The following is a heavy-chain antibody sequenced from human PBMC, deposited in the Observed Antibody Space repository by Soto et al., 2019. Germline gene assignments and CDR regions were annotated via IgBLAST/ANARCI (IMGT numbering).Heavy chain of an antibody. CDR3: ARDRVDCSGVSCSQNPPDAFEI. Sequence: ASVKVSCKASGYTFTSYAMHWVRQAPGQRLEWMGWINAGNGNTKYSQKFQGRVTITRDTSASTAYMELSSLRSEDTAVYYCARDRVDCSGVSCSQNPPDAFEIWGQGTMVTVS. CDR2: INAGNGNT. J-gene: IGHJ3*02. V-gene: IGHV1-3*01. CDR1: GYTFTSYA. D-gene: IGHD2-15*01.